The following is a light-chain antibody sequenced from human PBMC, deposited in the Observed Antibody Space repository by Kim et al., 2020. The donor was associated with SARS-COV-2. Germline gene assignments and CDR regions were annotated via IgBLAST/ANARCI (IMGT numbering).Light chain of an antibody. Sequence: SSELPQDPAVSVALGQTVRITCHGDSLRTYYATWYQHKPGQAPILVIYGKNNRPSGIPDRFSGSSSGNTASLTITGTQAGDEADYYCNSRDSNDNVVFGG. CDR3: NSRDSNDNVV. CDR2: GKN. J-gene: IGLJ2*01. CDR1: SLRTYY. V-gene: IGLV3-19*01.